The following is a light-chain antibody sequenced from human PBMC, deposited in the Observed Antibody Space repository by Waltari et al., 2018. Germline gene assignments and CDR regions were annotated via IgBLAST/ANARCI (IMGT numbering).Light chain of an antibody. CDR3: QQLNGYPLT. V-gene: IGKV1-9*01. CDR1: QGISSY. J-gene: IGKJ4*01. Sequence: DIQLTQSPSFLSASVGDRVTITCRASQGISSYLAWYQQKPGKAPKLLIYAASTLQSGVPSTFSGSGSGTEFTLTISSLQPEDVATYYCQQLNGYPLTFGGGTKVEIK. CDR2: AAS.